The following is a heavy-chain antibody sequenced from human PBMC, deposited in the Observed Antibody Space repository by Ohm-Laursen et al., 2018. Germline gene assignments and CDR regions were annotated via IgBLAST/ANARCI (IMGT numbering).Heavy chain of an antibody. CDR2: IKQDGGQQ. Sequence: SLRLSCAASGFTFSSYWMSWVRQAPGKGLEWVANIKQDGGQQYYVDSVKGRFTISRDNAKNSLYLQMNSLRAEDTAVYYCARDPLGYYYDSSGYYELYWYFDLWGRGTLVTVSS. CDR1: GFTFSSYW. D-gene: IGHD3-22*01. CDR3: ARDPLGYYYDSSGYYELYWYFDL. J-gene: IGHJ2*01. V-gene: IGHV3-7*01.